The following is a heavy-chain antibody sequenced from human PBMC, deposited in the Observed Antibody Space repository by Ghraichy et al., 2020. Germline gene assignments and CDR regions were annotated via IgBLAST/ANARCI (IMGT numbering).Heavy chain of an antibody. CDR2: ISGSGGST. CDR3: AKDDSGVVVVAAIDYYYGMDV. Sequence: GESLNISCAASGFTFSSYAMSWVRQAPGKGLEWVSAISGSGGSTYYADSVKGRFTISRDNSKNTLYLQMNSLRAEDTAVYYCAKDDSGVVVVAAIDYYYGMDVWGQGTTVTVSS. J-gene: IGHJ6*02. D-gene: IGHD2-15*01. CDR1: GFTFSSYA. V-gene: IGHV3-23*01.